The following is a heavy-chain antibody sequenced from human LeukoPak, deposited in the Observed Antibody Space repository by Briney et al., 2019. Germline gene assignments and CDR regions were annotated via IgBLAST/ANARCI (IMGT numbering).Heavy chain of an antibody. Sequence: PSQTLSLTCTVSGGSIRSGDYYWSWIRQPPGKGLEWIGYIYYSGSTYYNPSLKSRVTISADTSKNQFSLKLSSVTAADTAVYYCARLRISGSYLYYYYGMDVWGQGTTVTVSS. CDR2: IYYSGST. CDR1: GGSIRSGDYY. D-gene: IGHD1-26*01. CDR3: ARLRISGSYLYYYYGMDV. V-gene: IGHV4-30-4*01. J-gene: IGHJ6*02.